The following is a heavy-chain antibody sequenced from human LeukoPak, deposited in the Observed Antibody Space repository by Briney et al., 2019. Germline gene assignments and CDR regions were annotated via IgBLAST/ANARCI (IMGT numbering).Heavy chain of an antibody. Sequence: GRSLRLSCAVSGFNVSSHHMNWVRQAPGKGLEWVSSISSSSSYIYYADSVKGRFTISRDNAKNSLYLQMNSLRAEDTAVYYCARYGYDASFDYWGQGTLVTVSS. J-gene: IGHJ4*02. D-gene: IGHD5-12*01. CDR3: ARYGYDASFDY. V-gene: IGHV3-21*01. CDR1: GFNVSSHH. CDR2: ISSSSSYI.